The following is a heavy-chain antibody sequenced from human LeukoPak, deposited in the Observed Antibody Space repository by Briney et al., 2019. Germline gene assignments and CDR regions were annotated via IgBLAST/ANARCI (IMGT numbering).Heavy chain of an antibody. CDR1: GITLSNSG. Sequence: PGGSLRLSCAVSGITLSNSGMSWVRQAPGKGLEWVAGISDSGGRANYADSVRGRFTISRDNPKNTLYLQMNSLRAEDTAVYFCAKRGVVIRVILVGFHKEAYYFDSWGQGALVTVSS. V-gene: IGHV3-23*01. CDR2: ISDSGGRA. CDR3: AKRGVVIRVILVGFHKEAYYFDS. D-gene: IGHD3-22*01. J-gene: IGHJ4*02.